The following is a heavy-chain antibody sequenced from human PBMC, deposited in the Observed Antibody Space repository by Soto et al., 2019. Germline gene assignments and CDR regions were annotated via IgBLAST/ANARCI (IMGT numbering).Heavy chain of an antibody. J-gene: IGHJ5*02. Sequence: ASVKVSCKASGYTFTSYDTNWVRQATGQGLEWMGWMNPNSGNTGYAQKFQGRVTMTRNTSISTAYMELSSLRSEDTAVYYCATTYVWVAPLGFDPWGQGXLVTVHS. CDR3: ATTYVWVAPLGFDP. CDR1: GYTFTSYD. D-gene: IGHD3-16*01. CDR2: MNPNSGNT. V-gene: IGHV1-8*01.